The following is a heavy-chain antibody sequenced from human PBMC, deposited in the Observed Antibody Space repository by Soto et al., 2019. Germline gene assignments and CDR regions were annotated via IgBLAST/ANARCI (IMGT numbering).Heavy chain of an antibody. CDR1: GFTFSDYY. CDR3: ARERVATPIFTYHYYYGMDV. D-gene: IGHD3-3*01. V-gene: IGHV3-11*01. Sequence: QVQLVESGGGLVKPGGSLRLSCVASGFTFSDYYMSWIRQAPGKGLEWVSYISSSGSTIYYADSVKGRFTISRDNAKTSLYLQMNSLRAADTAVYSCARERVATPIFTYHYYYGMDVWGQGTAVTVSS. J-gene: IGHJ6*02. CDR2: ISSSGSTI.